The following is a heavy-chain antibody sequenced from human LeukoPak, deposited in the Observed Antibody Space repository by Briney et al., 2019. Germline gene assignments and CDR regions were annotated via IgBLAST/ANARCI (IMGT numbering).Heavy chain of an antibody. CDR1: GYTFTSYG. Sequence: ASVKVSCKASGYTFTSYGISWVRQAPGQGLEWMGWISAYNGNTNYAQKLQGRVTMTTDTSTSTAYMELRSLRSDDTAVYYCARDRAEVVPAARRPTYYYYGMDVWGQGTTVTVSS. CDR3: ARDRAEVVPAARRPTYYYYGMDV. D-gene: IGHD2-2*01. J-gene: IGHJ6*02. CDR2: ISAYNGNT. V-gene: IGHV1-18*01.